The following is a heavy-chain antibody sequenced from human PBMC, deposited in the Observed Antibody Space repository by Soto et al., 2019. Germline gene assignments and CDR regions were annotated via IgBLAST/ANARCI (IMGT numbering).Heavy chain of an antibody. Sequence: VQLVESGGGVVQPGRSLRRSCAASGFTFRDYAMHWVRQAPGKGLEWVAVVSHDGRNTHYADSVKGRFTISRDSSKNTVSLEMTSLRAEDTAVYYCAKGGRQWLVTSDFNYWGQGALVTVSS. V-gene: IGHV3-30*18. CDR2: VSHDGRNT. D-gene: IGHD6-19*01. CDR3: AKGGRQWLVTSDFNY. CDR1: GFTFRDYA. J-gene: IGHJ4*02.